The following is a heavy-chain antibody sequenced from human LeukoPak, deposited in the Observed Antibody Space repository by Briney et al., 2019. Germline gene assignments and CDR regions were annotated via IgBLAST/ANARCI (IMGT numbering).Heavy chain of an antibody. CDR1: GFTVSNNY. CDR2: IKDGGTTT. D-gene: IGHD3-3*01. CDR3: ATIRPGY. V-gene: IGHV3-74*01. Sequence: GGSLRLSCAASGFTVSNNYMSWVRQVPGKGLVWVSRIKDGGTTTDYADSVKGRFTISRDDAKNTLYLQMNSLRAEDTAVYYCATIRPGYWGQGTLVTVSP. J-gene: IGHJ4*02.